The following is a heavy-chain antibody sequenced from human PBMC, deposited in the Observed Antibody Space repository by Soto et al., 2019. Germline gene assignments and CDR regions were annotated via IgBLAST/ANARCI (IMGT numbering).Heavy chain of an antibody. CDR1: GLTISGYA. V-gene: IGHV3-30*16. CDR2: ISYDGSNK. D-gene: IGHD3-16*02. Sequence: GGSLRLSCAASGLTISGYAIHWVLQAPGKGREWVAVISYDGSNKYYADSVKGRFTISRDNSKNTLYLQMNSLRAEDTAVYYCARDISDYVWGSYRYPGSYWGQGTLVTVSS. CDR3: ARDISDYVWGSYRYPGSY. J-gene: IGHJ4*02.